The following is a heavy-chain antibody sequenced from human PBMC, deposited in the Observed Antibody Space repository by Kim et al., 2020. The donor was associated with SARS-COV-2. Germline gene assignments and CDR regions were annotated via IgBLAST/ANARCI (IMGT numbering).Heavy chain of an antibody. CDR2: IRHDGNGQ. D-gene: IGHD3-10*01. V-gene: IGHV3-23*01. CDR1: GFNFSSCA. Sequence: GGSLRLSCAASGFNFSSCAMTWVRQAPGKGLQWVSSIRHDGNGQYYQQSVHGRFTISRDDSKSTLYLRLDSLSAKDKALYYCAKNLWGFSAMDAGGQGTT. CDR3: AKNLWGFSAMDA. J-gene: IGHJ6*02.